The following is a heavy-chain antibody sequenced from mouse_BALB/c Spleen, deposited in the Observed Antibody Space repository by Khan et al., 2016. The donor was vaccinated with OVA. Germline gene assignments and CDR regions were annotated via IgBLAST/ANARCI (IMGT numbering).Heavy chain of an antibody. V-gene: IGHV1-7*01. CDR2: INPSTGYT. J-gene: IGHJ2*01. D-gene: IGHD1-1*01. Sequence: MQLQQSGAELAKPGASVKMSCKASGYTFINYWILWVKQRPGQGLEWIGYINPSTGYTEYNQNFKDKATLTADKSSSTAYMQLSSLTSEDSAVYYCARSGLRWDFDYWGQGTTLTVSS. CDR1: GYTFINYW. CDR3: ARSGLRWDFDY.